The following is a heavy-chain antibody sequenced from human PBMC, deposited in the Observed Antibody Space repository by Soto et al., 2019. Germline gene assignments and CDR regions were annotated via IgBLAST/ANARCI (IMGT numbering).Heavy chain of an antibody. J-gene: IGHJ4*02. CDR3: ARGGDYVWGSYRAIKWYFDY. Sequence: ASVKASCKASGYTFTSYAMHWVRQAPGQRLEWMGWINAGNGNTKYSQKFQGRVTITRDTSASTAYMELSSLRSEDTAVYYCARGGDYVWGSYRAIKWYFDYWGQGTLVTVSS. V-gene: IGHV1-3*01. D-gene: IGHD3-16*02. CDR2: INAGNGNT. CDR1: GYTFTSYA.